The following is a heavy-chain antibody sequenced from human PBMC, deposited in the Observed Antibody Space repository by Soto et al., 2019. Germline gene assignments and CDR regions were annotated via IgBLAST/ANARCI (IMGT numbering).Heavy chain of an antibody. Sequence: GASVKVSCKASGGTFSSYAISWVRQAPGQGLEWMGGIIPIFGTANYAQKFQGRVTITADESTSTAYMELSSLRSEDTAVYYCAREPDYGDYSSSTVELWGKGTMGTV. V-gene: IGHV1-69*13. D-gene: IGHD4-17*01. CDR3: AREPDYGDYSSSTVEL. J-gene: IGHJ3*01. CDR2: IIPIFGTA. CDR1: GGTFSSYA.